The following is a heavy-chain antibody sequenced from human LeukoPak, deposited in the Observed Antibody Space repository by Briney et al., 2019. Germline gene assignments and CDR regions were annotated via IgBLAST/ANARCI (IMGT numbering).Heavy chain of an antibody. V-gene: IGHV3-30*04. J-gene: IGHJ5*02. Sequence: GGSLRLSCAASGFTFSSLAIHWVRQAPGKGLEWVAVISSDGSNTYCADSVKGRFTISRDNSKNTLYLQMNSLRAENTTVYYCARKNPAVILPPSGGALSDPWGQGTLVTVSS. CDR1: GFTFSSLA. D-gene: IGHD2/OR15-2a*01. CDR3: ARKNPAVILPPSGGALSDP. CDR2: ISSDGSNT.